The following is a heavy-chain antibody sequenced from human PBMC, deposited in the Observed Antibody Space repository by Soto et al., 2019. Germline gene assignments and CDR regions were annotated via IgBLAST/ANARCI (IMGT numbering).Heavy chain of an antibody. CDR2: ISGSGGTT. CDR3: AKTANGWFSAFEI. V-gene: IGHV3-23*01. J-gene: IGHJ3*02. CDR1: GFTFSSYA. Sequence: ELQLLESGGGLVQPGGSLRLSCAASGFTFSSYAMSWVRQAPGKGLEWVSAISGSGGTTYYADSVKGRFTFSRDNSKNTLYLQMNSLRAEDTDVYYCAKTANGWFSAFEIWGQGTMVTVSS. D-gene: IGHD6-19*01.